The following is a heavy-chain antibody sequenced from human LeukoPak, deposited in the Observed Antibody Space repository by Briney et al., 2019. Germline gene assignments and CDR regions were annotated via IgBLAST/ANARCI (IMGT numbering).Heavy chain of an antibody. CDR2: MYDIETT. V-gene: IGHV4-38-2*02. CDR1: GYSINSAYC. D-gene: IGHD1-14*01. J-gene: IGHJ2*01. Sequence: PSETLSLTCTVSGYSINSAYCWGWIRQPPGKGLEWIGTMYDIETTYYNPSLKSRVTIAVDTSRNQFSLKLTSVTAADTAVYYCARHLLKQEPNWYFDLWGRGTLVTVSS. CDR3: ARHLLKQEPNWYFDL.